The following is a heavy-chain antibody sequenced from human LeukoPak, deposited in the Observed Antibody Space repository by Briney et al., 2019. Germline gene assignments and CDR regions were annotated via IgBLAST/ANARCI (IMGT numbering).Heavy chain of an antibody. CDR2: IYYSGST. CDR1: GGSISSYY. Sequence: PSETLSLTCTVSGGSISSYYWSLIRQPPGKGLEWIGYIYYSGSTNYNPSLKSRVTISVDTSKNQFSLKLSSVTAADTAAYYCARDFGVAAFDIWGQGTMVTVSS. D-gene: IGHD3-10*01. J-gene: IGHJ3*02. CDR3: ARDFGVAAFDI. V-gene: IGHV4-59*01.